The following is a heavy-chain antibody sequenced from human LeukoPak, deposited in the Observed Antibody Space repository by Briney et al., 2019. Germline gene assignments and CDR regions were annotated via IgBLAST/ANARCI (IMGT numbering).Heavy chain of an antibody. CDR1: GGTFSSYA. D-gene: IGHD6-6*01. V-gene: IGHV1-69*05. CDR2: IIPIFGTA. Sequence: GASVKVSCKASGGTFSSYAINWVRQAPGQGLGWMGGIIPIFGTANYAQKFQGRVTITTDESTSTAYMELSSLRSEDTAVYYCARAPGLSYSSSWYYYYMDVWGKGTTVTVSS. CDR3: ARAPGLSYSSSWYYYYMDV. J-gene: IGHJ6*03.